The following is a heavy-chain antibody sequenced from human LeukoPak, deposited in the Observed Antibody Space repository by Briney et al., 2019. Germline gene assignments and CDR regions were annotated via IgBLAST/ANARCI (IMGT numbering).Heavy chain of an antibody. Sequence: PSETLSLTCTVSGGSISGYYWSWIRQTPGKGLEWIGYIHYSGSTNYNPSLKSRVTILVDTSKSQFPLKLSSVTAADTAVYYCARGGSRIANWFDPWGQGTLVTVSS. CDR2: IHYSGST. D-gene: IGHD2-15*01. J-gene: IGHJ5*02. V-gene: IGHV4-59*01. CDR3: ARGGSRIANWFDP. CDR1: GGSISGYY.